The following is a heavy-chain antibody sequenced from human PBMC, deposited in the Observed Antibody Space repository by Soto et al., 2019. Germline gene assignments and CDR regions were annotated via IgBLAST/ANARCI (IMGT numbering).Heavy chain of an antibody. CDR3: ARVTSMVRGVIDNWFDP. J-gene: IGHJ5*02. Sequence: QVPLVQSGAEVKKPGSSVTVSCKASGGTFSSYAIHWVRQAPGQGLEWMGGIMPMYGPAKYAQRFQGRVTITADESTPTVYMELTSPTSQDTAVYYCARVTSMVRGVIDNWFDPWGHGTLVTVSS. CDR2: IMPMYGPA. D-gene: IGHD3-10*01. CDR1: GGTFSSYA. V-gene: IGHV1-69*01.